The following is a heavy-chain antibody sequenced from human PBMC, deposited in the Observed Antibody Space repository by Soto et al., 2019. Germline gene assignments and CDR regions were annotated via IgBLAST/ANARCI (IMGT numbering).Heavy chain of an antibody. V-gene: IGHV3-30*04. CDR3: ARGGSYYYYYYYMDV. J-gene: IGHJ6*03. CDR1: GFTFSSYA. Sequence: LSLTCAASGFTFSSYAMHWVRQAPGKGLEWVAVISYDGSNKYYADSVKGRFTISRDNSKNTLYLQMNSLRAEDTAVYYCARGGSYYYYYYYMDVWGKGTTVTVSS. D-gene: IGHD1-26*01. CDR2: ISYDGSNK.